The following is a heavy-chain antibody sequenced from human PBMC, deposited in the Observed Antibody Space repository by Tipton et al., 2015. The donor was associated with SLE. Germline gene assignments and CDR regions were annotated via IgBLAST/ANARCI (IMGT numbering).Heavy chain of an antibody. CDR2: IYNSGST. D-gene: IGHD2-15*01. CDR3: ARVPLVGNAFDI. V-gene: IGHV4-4*07. CDR1: GGSISSYY. Sequence: TLSLTCTVSGGSISSYYWSWIRQPAGKGLEWIGRIYNSGSTNYNPSLKSRVTISVDTSKNQFSLKLSSVTAADTAVYYCARVPLVGNAFDIWGQGTMVTVSS. J-gene: IGHJ3*02.